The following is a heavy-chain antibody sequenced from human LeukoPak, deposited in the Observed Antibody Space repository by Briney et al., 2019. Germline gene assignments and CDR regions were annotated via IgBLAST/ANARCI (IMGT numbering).Heavy chain of an antibody. V-gene: IGHV3-15*01. CDR1: GFTLSNAW. J-gene: IGHJ3*02. D-gene: IGHD3-22*01. CDR2: IKSKPDGGTT. Sequence: GGSLRLSCAASGFTLSNAWMSWVRQAPGKGLEWVGRIKSKPDGGTTDYAAPVKGRFTISRDDSKSTLYLQMNSLKTEDTAVYYCTSATYYYDSSGYYSPGLDAFDIWGQGTMVTVSS. CDR3: TSATYYYDSSGYYSPGLDAFDI.